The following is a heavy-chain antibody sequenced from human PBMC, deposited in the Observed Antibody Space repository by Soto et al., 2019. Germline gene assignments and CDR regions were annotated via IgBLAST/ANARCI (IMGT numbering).Heavy chain of an antibody. J-gene: IGHJ6*02. Sequence: PGESLKISCQGSGYSFTSYWIGWVRQMPGKGLEWMCIIYPGDSDTRYGPSFQGQVTISADKSISTAYLQWSSLKASDTAMYYCARHSYGDPYYYYGMDVGGQGTTVNVSS. CDR1: GYSFTSYW. D-gene: IGHD4-17*01. V-gene: IGHV5-51*01. CDR2: IYPGDSDT. CDR3: ARHSYGDPYYYYGMDV.